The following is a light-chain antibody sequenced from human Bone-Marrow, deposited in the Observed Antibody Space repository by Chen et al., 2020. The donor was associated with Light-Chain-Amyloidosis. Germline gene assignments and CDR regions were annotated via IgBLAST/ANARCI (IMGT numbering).Light chain of an antibody. CDR1: QTISSNY. CDR2: GSS. CDR3: QQYGTSPLT. J-gene: IGKJ4*01. Sequence: EIVFTQSPATLSLSPGEGANLSCRASQTISSNYLTWYQHKFGQAPRLLIYGSSSRATGIPDRFTGSGYGTDCSLTINRLEPEDFGRYYCQQYGTSPLTFGGGTKVEIK. V-gene: IGKV3-20*01.